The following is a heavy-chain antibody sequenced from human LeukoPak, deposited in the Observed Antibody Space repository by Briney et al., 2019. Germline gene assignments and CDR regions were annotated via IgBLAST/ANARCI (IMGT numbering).Heavy chain of an antibody. J-gene: IGHJ5*02. CDR1: GFPFSGYT. CDR2: ISYDGSNK. V-gene: IGHV3-30-3*01. CDR3: ARATKVNWFDP. Sequence: GGSLRLSCAASGFPFSGYTMYWVRQAPGKGLEWVTIISYDGSNKYYADSVKGRFTISRDNSKNTLFLQMSSLRAEDTAVYYCARATKVNWFDPWGQGTLVTVSS. D-gene: IGHD5-12*01.